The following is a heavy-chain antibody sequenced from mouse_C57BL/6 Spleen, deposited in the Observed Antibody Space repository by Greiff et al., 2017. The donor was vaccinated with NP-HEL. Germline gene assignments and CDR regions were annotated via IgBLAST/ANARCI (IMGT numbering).Heavy chain of an antibody. J-gene: IGHJ4*01. Sequence: QVQLQQSGAELVKPGASVKISCKASGYAFSSYWMNWVKQRPGKGLEWIGQIYPGDGDTNYNGKFKGKATLTADKSSSTAYMQLSSLTSEDSAVYFCARRGYYGSSYGGAMDYWGQGTSVTVSS. CDR2: IYPGDGDT. CDR3: ARRGYYGSSYGGAMDY. CDR1: GYAFSSYW. D-gene: IGHD1-1*01. V-gene: IGHV1-80*01.